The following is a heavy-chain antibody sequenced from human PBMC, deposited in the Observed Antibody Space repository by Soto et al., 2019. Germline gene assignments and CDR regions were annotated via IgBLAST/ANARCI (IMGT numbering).Heavy chain of an antibody. CDR1: GGSFSGYY. CDR3: ARSWKYDYVWGSYRPHDLFDY. CDR2: INHSGST. V-gene: IGHV4-34*01. Sequence: QVQLQQWGAGLLKPSETLSLTCAVYGGSFSGYYWSWIRQPPGKGLEWIGEINHSGSTNYNPSLKSRVTLSVDTSKNQFSLKLSSVTAADTAVYYCARSWKYDYVWGSYRPHDLFDYWGQGTLVTVSS. J-gene: IGHJ4*02. D-gene: IGHD3-16*02.